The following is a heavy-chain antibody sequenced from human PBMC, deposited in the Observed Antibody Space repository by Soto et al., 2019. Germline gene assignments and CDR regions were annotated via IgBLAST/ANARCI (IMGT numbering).Heavy chain of an antibody. J-gene: IGHJ6*02. CDR2: IFSKDEK. Sequence: QVTLKESGPVLVKPTETLTLTCTVSGFSLSNARMGVSWIRQPPGKALEWLAHIFSKDEKSSSTSLKSRLTTSKDTSKSQVVLTMTNMDPVDTATYYCARIRSFYYYYGMDVWGQGTTVTVSS. CDR3: ARIRSFYYYYGMDV. V-gene: IGHV2-26*01. CDR1: GFSLSNARMG.